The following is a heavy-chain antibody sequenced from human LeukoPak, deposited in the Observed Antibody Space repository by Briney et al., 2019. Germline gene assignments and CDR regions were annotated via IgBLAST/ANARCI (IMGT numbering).Heavy chain of an antibody. CDR3: VMYDSSGYFGGY. J-gene: IGHJ4*02. Sequence: ASVKVSCKASGYTFTGYYMHWVRQAPGQGLEWMGWINPNSGGTNYAQKFQGRVTMTRDTSISTAYMELSRLRSDDTAVYYCVMYDSSGYFGGYWGQGTLVTVSS. V-gene: IGHV1-2*02. CDR2: INPNSGGT. CDR1: GYTFTGYY. D-gene: IGHD3-22*01.